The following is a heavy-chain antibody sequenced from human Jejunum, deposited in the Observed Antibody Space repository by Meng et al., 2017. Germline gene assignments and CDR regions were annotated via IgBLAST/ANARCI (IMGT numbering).Heavy chain of an antibody. J-gene: IGHJ4*02. D-gene: IGHD6-13*01. CDR2: INTDGSTT. CDR1: GFTFSNYW. V-gene: IGHV3-74*01. CDR3: ARDVRVAAAGVEHFFDY. Sequence: GGSLRLSCAASGFTFSNYWMHWVRQAPGKGLVWVSRINTDGSTTDHADSVKGRFTITRDNAKNTLYLQVNSLRAEDTAVYYCARDVRVAAAGVEHFFDYWGQGAMVTVSS.